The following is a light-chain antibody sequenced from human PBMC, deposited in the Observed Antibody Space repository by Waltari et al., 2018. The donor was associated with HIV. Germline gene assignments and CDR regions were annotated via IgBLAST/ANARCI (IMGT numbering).Light chain of an antibody. Sequence: QSALTQPRPVSGSPGQSVTISCTGTSSDVGRYTYVSWYQHHPGKAPKLMIYDVSKRPSGVPDRFSGSSSGTTVTLTISGAQVGDEADYYCYSAADNNLAVFGGGTKLTVL. V-gene: IGLV2-11*01. CDR2: DVS. CDR1: SSDVGRYTY. J-gene: IGLJ3*02. CDR3: YSAADNNLAV.